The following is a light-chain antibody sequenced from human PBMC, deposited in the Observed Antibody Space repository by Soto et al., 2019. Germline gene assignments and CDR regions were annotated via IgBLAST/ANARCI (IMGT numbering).Light chain of an antibody. CDR2: GTS. V-gene: IGKV1-39*01. Sequence: DIPMTQSPSSLSASVGDRVTITCRASQSIRSYLNWYQQKPGKAPQVMIYGTSSLQSGVPSRFSGSGSGADVNLTISSLHPEDFATDYCQQSYSTQYTFGQGTKLEIK. CDR1: QSIRSY. J-gene: IGKJ2*01. CDR3: QQSYSTQYT.